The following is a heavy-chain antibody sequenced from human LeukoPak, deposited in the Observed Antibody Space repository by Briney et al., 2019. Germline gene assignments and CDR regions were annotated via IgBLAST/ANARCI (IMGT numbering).Heavy chain of an antibody. Sequence: PGGSLRLSCAASGFTFSSYWMYWVRQAPGKGLVWVSHIRTDESSTSYADSVKGRFTISRDNAKNTLYLQMNSLRGEDTAVYYCASGGRSFGYDSWGQGTLVTVSS. V-gene: IGHV3-74*01. CDR1: GFTFSSYW. J-gene: IGHJ4*02. CDR2: IRTDESST. D-gene: IGHD2-15*01. CDR3: ASGGRSFGYDS.